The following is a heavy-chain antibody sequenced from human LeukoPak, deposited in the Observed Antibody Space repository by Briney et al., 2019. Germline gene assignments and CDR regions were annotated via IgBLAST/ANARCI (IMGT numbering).Heavy chain of an antibody. J-gene: IGHJ4*02. V-gene: IGHV3-48*01. CDR1: GFTFSSYT. Sequence: GGSLRLSCAASGFTFSSYTMNWVRPAPGKALEWDSYISSSSSTIYYADSVKGRFTISRDNAKNSLYLQMNSLRAEDTAVYYCARGDVRWELLSATDFWGQGTLVTVSS. CDR3: ARGDVRWELLSATDF. D-gene: IGHD1-26*01. CDR2: ISSSSSTI.